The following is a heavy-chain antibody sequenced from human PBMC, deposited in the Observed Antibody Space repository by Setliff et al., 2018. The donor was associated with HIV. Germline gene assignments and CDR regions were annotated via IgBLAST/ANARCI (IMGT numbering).Heavy chain of an antibody. J-gene: IGHJ4*02. Sequence: SETLSLTCDVSGDSFTTTSHSWAWLRQPAGRGLEWIGHVYSRGNTDYNPSLASRVSILMSTSEIQFSLTLNSVTAADTALYYCARQFDGIVVHIKALDHWGQGALVTVSS. CDR2: VYSRGNT. V-gene: IGHV4-61*09. CDR1: GDSFTTTSHS. D-gene: IGHD2-15*01. CDR3: ARQFDGIVVHIKALDH.